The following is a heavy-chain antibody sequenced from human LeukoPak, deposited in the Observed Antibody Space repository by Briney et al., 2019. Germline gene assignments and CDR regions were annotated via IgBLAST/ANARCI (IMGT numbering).Heavy chain of an antibody. D-gene: IGHD3-16*01. Sequence: ASQTLSLTCTVSGGSISSGGYYWSWIRQPPGKGLEWIGYICHSGSTYYNPSLQNRLTISMTTSKNRFSLDLRSVTAADTAVYHCARGGSASGPWTFDLWGRGTLVTVSS. J-gene: IGHJ2*01. CDR1: GGSISSGGYY. V-gene: IGHV4-30-2*01. CDR2: ICHSGST. CDR3: ARGGSASGPWTFDL.